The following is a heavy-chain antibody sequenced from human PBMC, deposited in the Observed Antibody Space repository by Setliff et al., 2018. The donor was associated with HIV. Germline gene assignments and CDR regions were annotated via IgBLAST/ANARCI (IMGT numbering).Heavy chain of an antibody. CDR2: IKEDGSEE. CDR3: TRTTGWYEGY. V-gene: IGHV3-7*05. D-gene: IGHD6-19*01. J-gene: IGHJ4*02. CDR1: GFIFSSYW. Sequence: GESLKISCAASGFIFSSYWMNWVRQAPGKGLEWVANIKEDGSEEYYMDSGKGRFTISRDNAKNSLYLQMNSLRAEDTAIYYCTRTTGWYEGYWGQGTLVTVSS.